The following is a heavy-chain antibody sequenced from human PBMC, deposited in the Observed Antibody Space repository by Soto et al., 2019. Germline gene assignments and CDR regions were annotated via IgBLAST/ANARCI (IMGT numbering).Heavy chain of an antibody. J-gene: IGHJ1*01. CDR2: ISNDGSS. Sequence: EVQLVESGGGLVQPGGSLRLSCVASGFTFSSYWMHWVRQAPGKGLVWVSSISNDGSSIYADPVKGRFTISRDNSKTTLYLQINRLRAEDTAVFYCARLPNKSPQNWGQGTLVIVSP. CDR3: ARLPNKSPQN. V-gene: IGHV3-74*01. CDR1: GFTFSSYW.